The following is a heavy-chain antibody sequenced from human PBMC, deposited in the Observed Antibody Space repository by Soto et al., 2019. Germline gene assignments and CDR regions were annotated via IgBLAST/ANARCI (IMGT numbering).Heavy chain of an antibody. CDR1: GYTFTGYY. J-gene: IGHJ4*02. Sequence: QVQLVQSGAEVKKPRASVKVSCKASGYTFTGYYMHWVRQAPGQGLEWMGWINPNSGGTNYAQKFQDGVTMTRDAAISPAYREMSRMRAYDTAVYYCAREVERRYFDSWGQGTLVTVSA. CDR3: AREVERRYFDS. CDR2: INPNSGGT. V-gene: IGHV1-2*02. D-gene: IGHD1-1*01.